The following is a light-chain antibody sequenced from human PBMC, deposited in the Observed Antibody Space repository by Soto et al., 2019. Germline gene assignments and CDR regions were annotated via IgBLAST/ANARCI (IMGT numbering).Light chain of an antibody. CDR3: SSYTTSYTWV. J-gene: IGLJ3*02. V-gene: IGLV2-14*01. Sequence: QSALTQPTSVSGSPGQSITISCTGTSSDVGGYSYVSWYQQHPGKAPKLMIFEVTNRPSGVSNRFSGSKSGNTASLTISGLQAEDVADYYCSSYTTSYTWVFGGGTKLTVL. CDR2: EVT. CDR1: SSDVGGYSY.